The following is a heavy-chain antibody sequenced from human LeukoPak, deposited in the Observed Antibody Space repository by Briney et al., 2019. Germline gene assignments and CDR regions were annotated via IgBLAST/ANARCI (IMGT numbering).Heavy chain of an antibody. D-gene: IGHD3-22*01. Sequence: GGSLGLSCAASGFTFSSYGMRWVRQAPGKGLEWVAVIWDDGSNKYYADSVKGRFTISRDNSKNTLYLQMNSLRAEDTAVYYCARAPGTYYYDSSGYSFDYWGQGTLVTVSS. CDR3: ARAPGTYYYDSSGYSFDY. V-gene: IGHV3-33*01. CDR1: GFTFSSYG. J-gene: IGHJ4*02. CDR2: IWDDGSNK.